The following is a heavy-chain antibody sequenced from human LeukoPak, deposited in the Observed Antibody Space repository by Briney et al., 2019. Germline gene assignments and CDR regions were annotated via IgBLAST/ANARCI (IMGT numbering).Heavy chain of an antibody. CDR2: IKQDGSEK. J-gene: IGHJ4*02. D-gene: IGHD3-3*01. V-gene: IGHV3-7*01. Sequence: GGSLRLSCAASGFTFSSYWMSWVRQAPGKGREWVADIKQDGSEKYYVESVKCRFTISRDNAKNSLYLQMNSLRAEDTAVYYCAREDGGDDFWSGYYIGYFDYWGQGTLVTVSS. CDR3: AREDGGDDFWSGYYIGYFDY. CDR1: GFTFSSYW.